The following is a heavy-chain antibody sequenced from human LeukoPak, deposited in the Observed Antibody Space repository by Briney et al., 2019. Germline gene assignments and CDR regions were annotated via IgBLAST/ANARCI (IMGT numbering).Heavy chain of an antibody. CDR2: IKGDGSKR. Sequence: PGGSLRLSCAASGFRFSTYWMSWVRQAPGKGLEWVADIKGDGSKRYYVDSMKGRFTITRDNAKNSLYLEMNSLRVEDTAVYYCARSDGYCAGGSCSPDYWGQGTLVTVSS. CDR3: ARSDGYCAGGSCSPDY. V-gene: IGHV3-7*01. J-gene: IGHJ4*02. D-gene: IGHD2-8*02. CDR1: GFRFSTYW.